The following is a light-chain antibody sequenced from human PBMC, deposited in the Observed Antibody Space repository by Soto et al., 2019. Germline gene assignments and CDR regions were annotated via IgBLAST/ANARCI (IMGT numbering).Light chain of an antibody. CDR3: QQYGSSPFT. CDR1: QSVSSSY. J-gene: IGKJ3*01. CDR2: GAS. V-gene: IGKV3-20*01. Sequence: EIVLTQSPGTLALSPGEIATLSCRASQSVSSSYLAWYQQKPGQAPRLIIYGASSRATGIPDRFSGSGSGTDFTLTISRLEPEDFAVYYCQQYGSSPFTLGPGTKVDI.